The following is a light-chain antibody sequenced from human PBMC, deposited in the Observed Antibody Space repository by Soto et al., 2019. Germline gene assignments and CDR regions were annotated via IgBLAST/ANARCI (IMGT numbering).Light chain of an antibody. CDR2: GAS. V-gene: IGKV3-20*01. CDR3: QQYGSSGT. CDR1: QSVSSSY. Sequence: EIVLTQSPGTLSFSPGERATPSCRASQSVSSSYLAWYQQKPGQAPRLLIYGASSRATGIPDRFSGSGSGTDFTLTISRLEPEDFAVYYCQQYGSSGTFGQGTKVDIK. J-gene: IGKJ1*01.